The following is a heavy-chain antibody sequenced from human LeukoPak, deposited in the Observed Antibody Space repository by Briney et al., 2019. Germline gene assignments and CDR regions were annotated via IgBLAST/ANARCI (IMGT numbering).Heavy chain of an antibody. Sequence: KASETLSLTCTVSGGSISSYYWSWIRQPPGKGLEWIGYIYYSGSTNYNPSLKSRVTISVDTSKNQFSLKLSSVTAADTAVYYCARHHYDSSGYYYEDYWGQGTLVTVSS. CDR2: IYYSGST. V-gene: IGHV4-59*08. J-gene: IGHJ4*02. CDR3: ARHHYDSSGYYYEDY. D-gene: IGHD3-22*01. CDR1: GGSISSYY.